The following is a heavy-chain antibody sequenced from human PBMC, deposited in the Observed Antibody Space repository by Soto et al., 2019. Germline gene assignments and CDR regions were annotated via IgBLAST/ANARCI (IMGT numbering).Heavy chain of an antibody. CDR3: ASKYYDFWSGYYRSYYGMDV. CDR2: INSDGSST. D-gene: IGHD3-3*01. Sequence: GGSLRLSCAASGFTLSSYWMHWVRQAPGKGLVWVSRINSDGSSTSYADSVKGRFTISRDNAKNTLYLQMNSLRAEDTAVYYCASKYYDFWSGYYRSYYGMDVWGQGTTVTVSS. V-gene: IGHV3-74*01. J-gene: IGHJ6*02. CDR1: GFTLSSYW.